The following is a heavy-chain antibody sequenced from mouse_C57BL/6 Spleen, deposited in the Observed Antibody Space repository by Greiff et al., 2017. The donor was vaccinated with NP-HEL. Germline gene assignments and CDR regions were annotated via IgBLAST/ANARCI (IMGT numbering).Heavy chain of an antibody. J-gene: IGHJ4*01. CDR1: GYAFTNYL. CDR3: ARSSSYAMDY. Sequence: QVQLKQSGAELVRPGTSVKVSCKASGYAFTNYLIEWVKQRPGQGLEWIGVILPGSGGTNYNEKFKGKATLTADKSSSTAYMQLSSLTSEDSAVYFCARSSSYAMDYWGQGTSVTVSS. CDR2: ILPGSGGT. V-gene: IGHV1-54*01. D-gene: IGHD6-1*01.